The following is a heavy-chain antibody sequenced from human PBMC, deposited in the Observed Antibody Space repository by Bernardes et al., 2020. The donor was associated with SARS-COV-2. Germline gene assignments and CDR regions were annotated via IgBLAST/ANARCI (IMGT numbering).Heavy chain of an antibody. V-gene: IGHV4-39*01. CDR3: ARRRVEYSSSPREYYFDY. CDR1: GGSISSSGYY. Sequence: SETLSLTCTVSGGSISSSGYYWGWVRQPPGKGLEWIGSIHYSGSTYYNPSLKSRITISVDTSKNQFSLKLSPVTAADTAVYYCARRRVEYSSSPREYYFDYWGQGTLVTVSS. J-gene: IGHJ4*01. CDR2: IHYSGST. D-gene: IGHD6-6*01.